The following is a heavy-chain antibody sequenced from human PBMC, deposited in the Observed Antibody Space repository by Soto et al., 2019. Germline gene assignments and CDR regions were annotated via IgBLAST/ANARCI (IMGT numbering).Heavy chain of an antibody. CDR3: ERDKGGRSCMDF. V-gene: IGHV3-7*04. D-gene: IGHD1-26*01. J-gene: IGHJ6*02. CDR2: IKEDGSEE. CDR1: VFWVSNHL. Sequence: WGSLRLSCAASVFWVSNHLMSWVLQAPGKGLEWLAYIKEDGSEEFYADSVKGRFTLSRDNAKNSVYVEMDSLRDEDTAVYYCERDKGGRSCMDFWCQGTTVNVSS.